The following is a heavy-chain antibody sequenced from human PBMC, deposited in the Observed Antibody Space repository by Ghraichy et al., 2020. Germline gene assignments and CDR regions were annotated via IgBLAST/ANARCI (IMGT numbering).Heavy chain of an antibody. J-gene: IGHJ2*01. Sequence: ASVKVSCLASKYTLTTAAIHWVRQAPGQGLEWMGWIATDVGNTKYSQNFLGRVTISRDTSANTAYMDLFGLTSEDTAVYFCARDTGPGAAGHWYFDLWGPGTLVTVSS. CDR1: KYTLTTAA. V-gene: IGHV1-3*04. CDR2: IATDVGNT. CDR3: ARDTGPGAAGHWYFDL. D-gene: IGHD6-13*01.